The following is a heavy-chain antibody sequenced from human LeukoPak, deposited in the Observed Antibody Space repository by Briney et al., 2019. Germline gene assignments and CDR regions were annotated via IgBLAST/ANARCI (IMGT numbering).Heavy chain of an antibody. CDR2: IKQDGSEK. CDR1: GFTFSSYW. J-gene: IGHJ4*02. CDR3: AKDSGYSYGEYDY. V-gene: IGHV3-7*03. D-gene: IGHD5-18*01. Sequence: PRGSLRLSCAASGFTFSSYWMSWVRQAPGKGLEWVANIKQDGSEKYYVDSVKGRFTISRDNAKNSLYLQMNSLRAEDTALYYCAKDSGYSYGEYDYWGQGTLVTVSS.